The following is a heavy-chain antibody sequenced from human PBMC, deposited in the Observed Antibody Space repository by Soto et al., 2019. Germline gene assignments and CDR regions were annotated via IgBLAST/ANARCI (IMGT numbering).Heavy chain of an antibody. Sequence: PSETLSLTCAVSGGSIISGAYSWIWIRQPPGKGLEWIGYIYQSGSTYSNPSLKSRVTISVDRSKNQFSLKLSSVTAADTAVYYCAREGYDILTGYYTGAFDLWGQGTMVTVSS. V-gene: IGHV4-30-2*01. CDR2: IYQSGST. CDR1: GGSIISGAYS. D-gene: IGHD3-9*01. J-gene: IGHJ3*01. CDR3: AREGYDILTGYYTGAFDL.